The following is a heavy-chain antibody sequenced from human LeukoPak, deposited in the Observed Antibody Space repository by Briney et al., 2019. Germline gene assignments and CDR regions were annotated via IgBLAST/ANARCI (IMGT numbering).Heavy chain of an antibody. Sequence: GGSLRVSCVASGFTFSNHWMHWVRQAPGEGLVWVSRINSDGSSTNYADSVKGRFTISRDNAKNTLELQMNSLRGEDTAVYYCARGRIYSGYDDLDYWGQGILVTVSS. D-gene: IGHD5-12*01. CDR1: GFTFSNHW. J-gene: IGHJ4*02. CDR3: ARGRIYSGYDDLDY. CDR2: INSDGSST. V-gene: IGHV3-74*01.